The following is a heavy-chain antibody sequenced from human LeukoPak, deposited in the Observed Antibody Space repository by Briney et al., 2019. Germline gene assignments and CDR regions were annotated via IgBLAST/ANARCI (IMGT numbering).Heavy chain of an antibody. J-gene: IGHJ6*03. Sequence: SETLSLTCIVSGGPISTHYWSWSRQPPGKGLEWIGYNDYSGSTNYNPSLKSRVTISVDTSKDQFSLKLNSVTAADTAVYYCARGATFRGTYYMDVWGKGTTVTVSS. CDR2: NDYSGST. CDR1: GGPISTHY. V-gene: IGHV4-59*11. CDR3: ARGATFRGTYYMDV. D-gene: IGHD3-10*01.